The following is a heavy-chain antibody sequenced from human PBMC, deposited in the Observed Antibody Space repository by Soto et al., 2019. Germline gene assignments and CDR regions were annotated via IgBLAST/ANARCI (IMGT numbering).Heavy chain of an antibody. CDR2: IYYSGST. V-gene: IGHV4-30-4*01. D-gene: IGHD1-1*01. CDR3: ATAPALNWNDENWFDP. Sequence: SETLSLTCTVSGGSISSGDYYWSWIRQPPGRGLEWIGYIYYSGSTYYNPPLKSRVTISVDTSKNQFSLKLSSVTAADTAVYYCATAPALNWNDENWFDPWGQGTLVTVSS. CDR1: GGSISSGDYY. J-gene: IGHJ5*02.